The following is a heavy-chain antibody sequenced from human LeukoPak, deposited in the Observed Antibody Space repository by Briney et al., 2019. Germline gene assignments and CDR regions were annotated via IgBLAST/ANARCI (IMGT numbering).Heavy chain of an antibody. CDR2: IYYSGTT. V-gene: IGHV4-31*11. D-gene: IGHD3-10*01. J-gene: IGHJ4*02. CDR1: GGSFSGYY. CDR3: ARVPGGMGADY. Sequence: ASETLSLTCAVYGGSFSGYYWSWIRQLPGKGLEWIGYIYYSGTTYYNPSLKSRVAISIDTSKNQFSLKLSSVTAADTAVYYCARVPGGMGADYWGQGTLVTVSS.